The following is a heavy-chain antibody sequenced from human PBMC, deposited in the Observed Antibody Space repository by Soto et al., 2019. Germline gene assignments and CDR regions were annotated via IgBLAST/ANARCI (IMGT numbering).Heavy chain of an antibody. Sequence: DVQLVESGGGLVQPGGSLTLSCAGSGFTVTSKYMSWVRQAPGKGLEWVSLIQSGGSTFYADSVKGRFSISRDNSKKTVYLQMSRLRGADTAVYYCARGAVHCSGGRCYGVPMDVWGKGPRVTVSS. CDR1: GFTVTSKY. CDR3: ARGAVHCSGGRCYGVPMDV. J-gene: IGHJ6*03. V-gene: IGHV3-66*01. D-gene: IGHD2-15*01. CDR2: IQSGGST.